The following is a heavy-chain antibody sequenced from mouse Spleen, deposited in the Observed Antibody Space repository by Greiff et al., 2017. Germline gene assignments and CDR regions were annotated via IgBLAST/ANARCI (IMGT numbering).Heavy chain of an antibody. CDR3: AVTTVVATRAMDY. J-gene: IGHJ4*01. V-gene: IGHV5-9*01. CDR2: ISSGGGST. CDR1: GFTFSSYY. Sequence: EVRLVESGGGLVKLGGSLKLSCAASGFTFSSYYMSWVRQTPEKRLEWVATISSGGGSTYYPDSVKGRFTISRDNAKNTLYLQMSSLNSEDTAVYYCAVTTVVATRAMDYWGQGTSVTVSS. D-gene: IGHD1-1*01.